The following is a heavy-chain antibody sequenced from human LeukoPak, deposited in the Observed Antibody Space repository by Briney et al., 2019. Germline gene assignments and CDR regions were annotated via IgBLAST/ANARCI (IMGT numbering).Heavy chain of an antibody. Sequence: PSETLSLTCTVSGGSISSTGYYWGWIRQPPGTGLEWIGTIYYSGSTYYNPSLKSRATISVDTSKNQFSLKLSSVTAADTAVYFCARHGRNYYDSSGYYYYFDYWGQGTLVTVSS. V-gene: IGHV4-39*01. CDR2: IYYSGST. J-gene: IGHJ4*02. CDR1: GGSISSTGYY. D-gene: IGHD3-22*01. CDR3: ARHGRNYYDSSGYYYYFDY.